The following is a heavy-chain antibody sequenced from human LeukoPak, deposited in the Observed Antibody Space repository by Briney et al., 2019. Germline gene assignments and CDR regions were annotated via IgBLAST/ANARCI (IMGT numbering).Heavy chain of an antibody. V-gene: IGHV1-69*06. CDR3: ARGYYGDYNFDY. Sequence: GASVKVSCKASGGTFSSYAISRVRQAPGQGLEWMGGIIPIFGTANYAQKFQGRVTITADKSTSTAYMELSSLRSEDTAVYYCARGYYGDYNFDYWGQGTLVTVSS. CDR1: GGTFSSYA. J-gene: IGHJ4*02. CDR2: IIPIFGTA. D-gene: IGHD4-17*01.